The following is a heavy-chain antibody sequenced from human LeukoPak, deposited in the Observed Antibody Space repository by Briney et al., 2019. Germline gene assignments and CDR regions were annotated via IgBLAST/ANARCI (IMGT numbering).Heavy chain of an antibody. CDR2: INHSGST. V-gene: IGHV4-34*01. Sequence: SETLSLTCAVYGGSFSGYYWSWIRQPPGKGLERIGEINHSGSTNYNPSLKSRVTISVDTSKNQFSLKLSSVTAADTAVYYCARGTIWFGEDDAFDIWGQGTMVTVSS. D-gene: IGHD3-10*01. J-gene: IGHJ3*02. CDR3: ARGTIWFGEDDAFDI. CDR1: GGSFSGYY.